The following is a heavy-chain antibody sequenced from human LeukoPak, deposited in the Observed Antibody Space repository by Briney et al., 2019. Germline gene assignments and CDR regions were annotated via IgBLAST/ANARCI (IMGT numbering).Heavy chain of an antibody. J-gene: IGHJ4*02. CDR2: ISAYNGNT. CDR1: GYTFTSYG. CDR3: ARDDWYSSGWPLFDY. Sequence: ASVKVSCKASGYTFTSYGISWVRQAPGQGLEWMGWISAYNGNTNYAQKLQGRVTMTTDTSTSTAYMELRSLRSDDTAVYYCARDDWYSSGWPLFDYWGQGTLVTVSS. V-gene: IGHV1-18*01. D-gene: IGHD6-19*01.